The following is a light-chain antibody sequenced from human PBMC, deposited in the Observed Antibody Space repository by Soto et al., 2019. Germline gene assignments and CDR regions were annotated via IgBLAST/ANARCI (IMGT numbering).Light chain of an antibody. Sequence: EIVLTQSPGTLSLTPGERATLSCRASQNIRSNYLAWYQQKPGQAPRLLIFGASSRATGIPDTFTGSGSGKDFTLTISRLEAEDSAVYYCQQYGNSPVTFGQGTKLEIK. V-gene: IGKV3-20*01. CDR3: QQYGNSPVT. CDR2: GAS. CDR1: QNIRSNY. J-gene: IGKJ2*01.